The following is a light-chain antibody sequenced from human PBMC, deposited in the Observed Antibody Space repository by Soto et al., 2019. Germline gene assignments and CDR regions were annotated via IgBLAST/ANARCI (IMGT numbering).Light chain of an antibody. J-gene: IGKJ1*01. Sequence: DIQMTQSPSSLSASVGDRVTITCRASQSISSYLNWYQQKPGKAPKLLNYAASSLQSGVPSRFSGCGSGTDFTLTISSLQPEDVATYYCQQSYSTPPTFGQGTKVEIK. CDR1: QSISSY. CDR2: AAS. CDR3: QQSYSTPPT. V-gene: IGKV1-39*01.